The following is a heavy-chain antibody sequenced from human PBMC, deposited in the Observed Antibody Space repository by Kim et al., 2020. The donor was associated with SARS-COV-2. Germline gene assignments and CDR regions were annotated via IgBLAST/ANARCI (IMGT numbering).Heavy chain of an antibody. CDR3: ARAADSGKSYYYYYYGMDV. J-gene: IGHJ6*02. CDR1: GFTFSSYG. Sequence: GGSLRLSCAASGFTFSSYGMHWVRQAPGKGLEWVAVIWYDGSNKYYADSVKGRFTISRDNSKNTLYLQMNSLRAEDTAVYYCARAADSGKSYYYYYYGMDVWGQGTTVTVSS. V-gene: IGHV3-33*01. CDR2: IWYDGSNK. D-gene: IGHD5-12*01.